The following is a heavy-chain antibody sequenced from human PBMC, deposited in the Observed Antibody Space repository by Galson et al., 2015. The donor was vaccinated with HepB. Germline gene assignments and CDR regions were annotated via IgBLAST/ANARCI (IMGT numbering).Heavy chain of an antibody. CDR1: GGSISSSSYY. CDR3: ARGGIAAAAPLGY. CDR2: IYYSGST. D-gene: IGHD6-13*01. J-gene: IGHJ4*02. Sequence: LSLTCTVSGGSISSSSYYWGWIRQPPGKGLEWIGSIYYSGSTYYNPSLKSRVTISVDTSKNQFSLKLSSVTAADTAVYYCARGGIAAAAPLGYWGQGTLVTVSS. V-gene: IGHV4-39*01.